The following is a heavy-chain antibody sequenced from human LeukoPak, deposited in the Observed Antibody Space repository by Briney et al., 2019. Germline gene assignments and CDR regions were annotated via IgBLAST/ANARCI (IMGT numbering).Heavy chain of an antibody. Sequence: GGSLRHSCAASGFTFSSYNMNWVRHTPEKGLVWVARINSDGSSTSYADSVKGRFTISRDNAKNTLYLQMSSLRAEDTAVYYCGRVFGVVARAFDLWGQGTLVTVSS. CDR2: INSDGSST. D-gene: IGHD2-15*01. J-gene: IGHJ3*01. CDR1: GFTFSSYN. CDR3: GRVFGVVARAFDL. V-gene: IGHV3-74*01.